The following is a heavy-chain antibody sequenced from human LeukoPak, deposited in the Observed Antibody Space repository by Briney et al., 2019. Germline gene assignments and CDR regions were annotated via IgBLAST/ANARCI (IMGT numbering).Heavy chain of an antibody. D-gene: IGHD3-9*01. CDR3: ARGFYDILTGYPY. CDR2: INPNSGGT. V-gene: IGHV1-2*02. CDR1: GYTFTGYY. J-gene: IGHJ4*02. Sequence: ASVKVSCKASGYTFTGYYLHWVRQAPGQGLGWMGWINPNSGGTKYAQKFQGRVTMTRDTSTSTVYMDLSSLRSEDTAVYYCARGFYDILTGYPYWGQGTLVTVSS.